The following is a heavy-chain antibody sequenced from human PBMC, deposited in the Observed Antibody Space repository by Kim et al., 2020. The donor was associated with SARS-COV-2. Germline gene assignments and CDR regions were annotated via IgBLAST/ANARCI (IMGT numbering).Heavy chain of an antibody. D-gene: IGHD6-13*01. CDR2: LNPSGGTT. V-gene: IGHV1-46*01. J-gene: IGHJ4*02. CDR1: GYSFTSYF. CDR3: AREGSGIAAPHNLNYFYS. Sequence: ASVKVSCKASGYSFTSYFVHWVRQAPGQGLEWMAILNPSGGTTNFAQKFQGRVTLTRDTSTSTVYMDLSSLRSEDTAVYYCAREGSGIAAPHNLNYFYSWGQGTLVTVSA.